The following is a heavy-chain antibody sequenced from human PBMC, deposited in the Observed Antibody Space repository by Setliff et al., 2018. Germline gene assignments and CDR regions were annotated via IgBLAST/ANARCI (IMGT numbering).Heavy chain of an antibody. V-gene: IGHV4-61*09. J-gene: IGHJ6*03. D-gene: IGHD1-20*01. CDR1: GGPISSGNYY. CDR3: ARVGLSGTSGYYYYMDV. CDR2: IQTSGTT. Sequence: TLSLTCTVSGGPISSGNYYWSWIRQPAGKGLEWIGHIQTSGTTNYNPSLKSRVPISVDISTDTLYLQMNSLRAEDTAVYYCARVGLSGTSGYYYYMDVWGKGTTVTVSS.